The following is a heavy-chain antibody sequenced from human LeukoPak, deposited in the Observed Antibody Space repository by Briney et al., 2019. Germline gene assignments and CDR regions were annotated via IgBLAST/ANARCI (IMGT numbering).Heavy chain of an antibody. D-gene: IGHD3-22*01. CDR1: GFTFSTYA. V-gene: IGHV3-23*01. CDR2: ISSSGGTT. Sequence: PGGSLRLSCAASGFTFSTYAVNWVRQAPGKGLEWVSAISSSGGTTYYADSVKGRFSISRDNSKNTLYLQMNSLRAEDTAVYYCAKDGRDSSGYRFDYWGQGTLVTVSS. J-gene: IGHJ4*02. CDR3: AKDGRDSSGYRFDY.